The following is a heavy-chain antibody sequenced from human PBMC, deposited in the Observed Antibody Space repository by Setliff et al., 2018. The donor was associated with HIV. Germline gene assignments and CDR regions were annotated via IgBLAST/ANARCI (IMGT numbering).Heavy chain of an antibody. CDR1: GASISNSNSY. D-gene: IGHD5-18*01. V-gene: IGHV4-39*01. J-gene: IGHJ5*02. CDR2: IYDSGST. Sequence: KTSETLSLTCTVYGASISNSNSYWGWIRQAPGKRLGWLGSIYDSGSTSYNPSLSSRLTISVDTSKNQVSLRLNSVTAADTAFYYCARQGYIYGYPLNWFDPWGQGTLVTVSS. CDR3: ARQGYIYGYPLNWFDP.